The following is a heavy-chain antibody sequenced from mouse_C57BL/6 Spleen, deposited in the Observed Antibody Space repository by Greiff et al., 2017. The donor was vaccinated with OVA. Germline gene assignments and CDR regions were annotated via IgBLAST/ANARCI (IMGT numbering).Heavy chain of an antibody. CDR1: GYTFTSYW. V-gene: IGHV1-55*01. D-gene: IGHD1-1*02. CDR2: IYPGSGST. Sequence: QVQLKESGAELVKPGASVKMSCKASGYTFTSYWITWVKQRPGQGLEWIGDIYPGSGSTNYNEKFKSKATLTVDTSSSTAYMQLSSLTSEDSAVYYCARRYYSFDYWGQGTTLTVSS. J-gene: IGHJ2*01. CDR3: ARRYYSFDY.